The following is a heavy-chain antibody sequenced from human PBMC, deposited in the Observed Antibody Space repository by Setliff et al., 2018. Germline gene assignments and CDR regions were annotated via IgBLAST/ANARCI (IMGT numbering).Heavy chain of an antibody. Sequence: GGSLRLSCAVSGFSFHDYGMGWVRQAPGRGLEWVSSINWNGVSIGYADSVKGRFTISRDNAKNSLYLQMNSLRAEDTALYYCARVPRIIIMVGVISHYYYMDVWGKGTTVTVSS. CDR1: GFSFHDYG. CDR2: INWNGVSI. J-gene: IGHJ6*03. D-gene: IGHD3-3*02. V-gene: IGHV3-20*04. CDR3: ARVPRIIIMVGVISHYYYMDV.